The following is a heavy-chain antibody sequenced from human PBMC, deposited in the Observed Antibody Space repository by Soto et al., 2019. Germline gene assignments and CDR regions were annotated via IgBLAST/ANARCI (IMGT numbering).Heavy chain of an antibody. CDR2: INAGNGNT. CDR1: GYTFTSYA. CDR3: ARGDYYDIHDY. J-gene: IGHJ4*02. Sequence: ASVKVSCKASGYTFTSYAMHWVRQAPGQRLEWMGWINAGNGNTKYLQKFQGRVTITRDTSASTAYMELSSLRSEDTAVYYCARGDYYDIHDYWGQGTLVTVSS. D-gene: IGHD3-22*01. V-gene: IGHV1-3*01.